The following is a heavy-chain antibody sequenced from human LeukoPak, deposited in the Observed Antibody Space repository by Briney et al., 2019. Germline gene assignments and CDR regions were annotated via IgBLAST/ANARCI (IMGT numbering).Heavy chain of an antibody. V-gene: IGHV1-2*02. CDR2: INPNSGGT. CDR3: ARHPYSGSYHFDY. D-gene: IGHD1-26*01. CDR1: GYIFTGYY. Sequence: ASVKVSCKASGYIFTGYYMHWVRQAPGQGLEWMGWINPNSGGTNSAQKFQGRVTMTRDTSISTAYMELSRLASDDTAVYYCARHPYSGSYHFDYWGQGTLVTVSS. J-gene: IGHJ4*02.